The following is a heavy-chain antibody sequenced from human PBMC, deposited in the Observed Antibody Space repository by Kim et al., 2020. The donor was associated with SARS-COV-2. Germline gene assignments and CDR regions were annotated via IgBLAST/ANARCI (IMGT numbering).Heavy chain of an antibody. J-gene: IGHJ6*02. V-gene: IGHV3-9*01. CDR1: GFTFDDYA. Sequence: GGSLRLSCAASGFTFDDYAMHWVRQAPGKGLEWVSGISWNSGSIGYADSVKGRFTISRDNAKNSLYLQMNSLRAEDTALYYCAKDREYYSHYGMDVWGQGTTVTVSS. CDR2: ISWNSGSI. D-gene: IGHD3-10*01. CDR3: AKDREYYSHYGMDV.